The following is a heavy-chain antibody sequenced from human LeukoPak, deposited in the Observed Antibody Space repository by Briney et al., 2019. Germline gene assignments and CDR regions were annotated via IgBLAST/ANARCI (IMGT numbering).Heavy chain of an antibody. CDR1: GFTLKNYD. J-gene: IGHJ5*02. CDR2: ISGDGTRT. D-gene: IGHD4-17*01. CDR3: AKTNGDYNWFDP. Sequence: GGSLRLSCAASGFTLKNYDMSWVRQAPGMGLEWVSAISGDGTRTYYADSVKGRFTISRDNSKNTLYLQMNSLRAEDTAVYYCAKTNGDYNWFDPWGQGTLVTVSS. V-gene: IGHV3-23*01.